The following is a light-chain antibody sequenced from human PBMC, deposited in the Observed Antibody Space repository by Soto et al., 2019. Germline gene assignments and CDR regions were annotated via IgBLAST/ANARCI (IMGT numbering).Light chain of an antibody. Sequence: VLTQSPDTLSLSPGERATLSCRASQSVSSLLVWYQQTPGQAPRLVIYDASNRATGTPASFSGSGSGTDFTLTISRLEPEDFAMYYCLHHGSSLWTFGQGTKVDIK. V-gene: IGKV3-11*01. CDR3: LHHGSSLWT. CDR2: DAS. CDR1: QSVSSL. J-gene: IGKJ1*01.